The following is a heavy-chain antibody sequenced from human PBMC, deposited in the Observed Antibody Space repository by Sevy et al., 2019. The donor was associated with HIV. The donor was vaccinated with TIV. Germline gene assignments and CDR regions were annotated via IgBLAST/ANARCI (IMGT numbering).Heavy chain of an antibody. Sequence: GGSLRLSCVASGITVSRNYMTWVRQAPGKGLEWVSIIYTGGITKYADSVKGRFTMSRDNSRNTVYLQMNNLRAGDTAVYYCVRGGYYDTSGLPEDLWGRGTLVTVSS. CDR1: GITVSRNY. J-gene: IGHJ4*02. D-gene: IGHD3-22*01. V-gene: IGHV3-53*01. CDR3: VRGGYYDTSGLPEDL. CDR2: IYTGGIT.